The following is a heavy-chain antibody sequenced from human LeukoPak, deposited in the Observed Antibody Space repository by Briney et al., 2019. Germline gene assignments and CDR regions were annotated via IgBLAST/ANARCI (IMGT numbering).Heavy chain of an antibody. V-gene: IGHV4-4*07. Sequence: SETLSLTCTVSGSSISSYYWSWIRQPAGKGLEWIGRIYTSGSTNYNPSLKSRVTMSVDTSKNQFSLKLSSVTAADTAVYYCARAHTSGSYWEPLFDYWGQGTLVTVSS. CDR2: IYTSGST. CDR3: ARAHTSGSYWEPLFDY. CDR1: GSSISSYY. J-gene: IGHJ4*02. D-gene: IGHD1-26*01.